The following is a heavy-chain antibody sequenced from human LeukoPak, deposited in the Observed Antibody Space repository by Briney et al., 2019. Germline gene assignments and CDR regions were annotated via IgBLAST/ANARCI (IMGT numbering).Heavy chain of an antibody. J-gene: IGHJ6*03. D-gene: IGHD3-9*01. CDR2: IYTSGST. CDR3: ARVRSGTDYDILTGDFYYYYMDV. CDR1: GDSISSDFFY. V-gene: IGHV4-61*02. Sequence: PSETLSLTCIVSGDSISSDFFYWRWIRQPAGKGLELIGRIYTSGSTNYNPSLKSRVTITVDTSKNQFSLKLSSVTAADTAVYYCARVRSGTDYDILTGDFYYYYMDVWGKGTTVTISS.